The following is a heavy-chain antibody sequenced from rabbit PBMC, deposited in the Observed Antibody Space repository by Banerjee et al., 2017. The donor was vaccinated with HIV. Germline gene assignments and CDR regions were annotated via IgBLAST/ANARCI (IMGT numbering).Heavy chain of an antibody. J-gene: IGHJ4*01. CDR3: ARAYAGYAGYGYATGGDFNL. Sequence: QEQLEESGGGLVKPEGSLTLTCKASGFSFSNKYVMSWVRQAPGKGPEWIGCIWTGSGSTYYASWAKGRFTISKTSSTTVTLQMTSLTAADTATYFCARAYAGYAGYGYATGGDFNLWGPGTLVTVS. CDR2: IWTGSGST. V-gene: IGHV1S45*01. CDR1: GFSFSNKYV. D-gene: IGHD6-1*01.